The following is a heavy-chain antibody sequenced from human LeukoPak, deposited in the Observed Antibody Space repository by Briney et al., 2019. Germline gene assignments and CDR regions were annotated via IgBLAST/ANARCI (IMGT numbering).Heavy chain of an antibody. Sequence: PPETLSLTCAVYGGSFSGYYWSWIRQPPGKGLEWIGEINHSGSTNYNPSLKSRVTISVDTSKDQFSLKLSSVTAADTAVYYCARHRCSGGSCYPMNWFDPWGQGTLVTVSS. D-gene: IGHD2-15*01. CDR3: ARHRCSGGSCYPMNWFDP. CDR2: INHSGST. J-gene: IGHJ5*02. CDR1: GGSFSGYY. V-gene: IGHV4-34*01.